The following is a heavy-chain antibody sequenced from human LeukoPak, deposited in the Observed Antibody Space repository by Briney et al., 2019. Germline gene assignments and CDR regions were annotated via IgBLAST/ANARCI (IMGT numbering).Heavy chain of an antibody. CDR2: IIPILGIA. D-gene: IGHD2-15*01. J-gene: IGHJ4*02. V-gene: IGHV1-69*04. CDR3: ARRECSGGSCYSAGFDY. Sequence: SVKVSWKASGGTFSSYAISWVRQAPGQGLEWMGRIIPILGIANYAQKFQGRVTITADKSTSTAYMELSSLRSEDTAVYYCARRECSGGSCYSAGFDYWGRGTLVTVSS. CDR1: GGTFSSYA.